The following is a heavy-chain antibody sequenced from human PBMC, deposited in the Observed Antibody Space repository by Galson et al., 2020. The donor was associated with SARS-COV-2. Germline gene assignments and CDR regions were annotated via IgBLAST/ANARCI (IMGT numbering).Heavy chain of an antibody. V-gene: IGHV1-69*06. CDR2: IIPIFGTS. CDR3: ARGYCKNGVCYYYYYYGMDV. Sequence: SVKVSCKASGGTFSTYRISWVRQAPGQGLEWMGGIIPIFGTSIYAQNFQGRVTITADKSTSTAYMELSSLRSEDTAVYYCARGYCKNGVCYYYYYYGMDVWGQGTTVTVSS. J-gene: IGHJ6*02. CDR1: GGTFSTYR. D-gene: IGHD2-8*01.